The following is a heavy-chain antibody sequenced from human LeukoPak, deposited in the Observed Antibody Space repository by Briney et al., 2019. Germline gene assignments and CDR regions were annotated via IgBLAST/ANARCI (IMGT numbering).Heavy chain of an antibody. D-gene: IGHD1-26*01. V-gene: IGHV4-39*01. Sequence: PSETLSLTCNVSGGSISSSSYYWGWIRQPPGKGLEWIGSMYYGGSAYYNPSLKSRVTISVDTSKNQFSLKLSSVTAADTAVYYCARRGPSGRSLDYWGQGTLVTVSS. CDR1: GGSISSSSYY. CDR3: ARRGPSGRSLDY. CDR2: MYYGGSA. J-gene: IGHJ4*02.